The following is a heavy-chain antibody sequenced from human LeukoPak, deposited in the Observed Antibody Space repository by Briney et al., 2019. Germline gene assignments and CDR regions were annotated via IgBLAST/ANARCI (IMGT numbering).Heavy chain of an antibody. D-gene: IGHD4-23*01. CDR2: IIPILGIA. CDR3: ARGTVVTPAGVPENNWFDP. V-gene: IGHV1-69*04. Sequence: ASVKVSCKASGYTFTSYAISWVRQAPGQGLEWMGRIIPILGIANYAQKFQGRVTITADKSTSTAYMELSSLRSEDTAVYYCARGTVVTPAGVPENNWFDPWGQGTLVTVSS. J-gene: IGHJ5*02. CDR1: GYTFTSYA.